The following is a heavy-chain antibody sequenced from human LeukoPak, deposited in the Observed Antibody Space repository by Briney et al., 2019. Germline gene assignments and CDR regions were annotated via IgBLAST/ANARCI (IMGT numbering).Heavy chain of an antibody. CDR2: ISYDGSNT. CDR1: GFTFSSYG. V-gene: IGHV3-30*18. CDR3: VKTMVTFGGLIRTDAFDI. Sequence: PGVSLRLSCAASGFTFSSYGMHWVRQAPGKGLEWVAVISYDGSNTYYADSVKVRFTISRDNSKNMLYLQMNSLRAEDTAVYYCVKTMVTFGGLIRTDAFDIWGQGTMVTVSS. D-gene: IGHD3-16*01. J-gene: IGHJ3*02.